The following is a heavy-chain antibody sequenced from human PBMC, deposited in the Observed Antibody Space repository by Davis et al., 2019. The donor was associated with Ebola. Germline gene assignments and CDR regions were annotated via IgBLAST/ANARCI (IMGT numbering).Heavy chain of an antibody. D-gene: IGHD3-10*01. CDR3: ARTFDGSGSYYKGDYYMDV. Sequence: PSETLSLTCTVSGGSISSYYWSWIRQPAGKGLEWIGRIYTSGSTNYNPSLKSRVTMSVDTSKNQFSLKLSSVTAADTAVYYCARTFDGSGSYYKGDYYMDVWGKGTTVTVSS. CDR2: IYTSGST. V-gene: IGHV4-4*07. CDR1: GGSISSYY. J-gene: IGHJ6*03.